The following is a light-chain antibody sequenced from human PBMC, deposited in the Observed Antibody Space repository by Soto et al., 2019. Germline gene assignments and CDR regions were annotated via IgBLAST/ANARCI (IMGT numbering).Light chain of an antibody. Sequence: DIQMTQSPSTLSASVGDRVTITCRASQSISNSLAWFQQKPGKAPKVLIYQPSKLHNGVPSRFSGSGSGTEFTLTISSLQPDDFATYYCQRYNSDSETFGQGTKVEIK. CDR3: QRYNSDSET. CDR1: QSISNS. J-gene: IGKJ1*01. V-gene: IGKV1-5*03. CDR2: QPS.